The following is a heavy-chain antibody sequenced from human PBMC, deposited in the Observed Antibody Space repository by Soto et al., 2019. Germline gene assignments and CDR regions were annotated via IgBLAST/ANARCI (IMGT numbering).Heavy chain of an antibody. D-gene: IGHD2-2*01. J-gene: IGHJ6*02. CDR2: IIPIFDTS. CDR3: ARARYGSKTPRRGAFSDYYFTMDG. V-gene: IGHV1-69*01. CDR1: GGTFSSYA. Sequence: QVQLVQSGAEVKKPGSSVKVSCKASGGTFSSYAINWVRQAPGHGLEWMGGIIPIFDTSNYAQKFQGRVTITADDPTSTAYMELSSLRSEDSALYYCARARYGSKTPRRGAFSDYYFTMDGWGQRSTVTVTS.